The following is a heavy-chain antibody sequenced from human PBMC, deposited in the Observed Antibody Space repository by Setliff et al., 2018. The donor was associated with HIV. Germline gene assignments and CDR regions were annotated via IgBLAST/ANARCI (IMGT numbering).Heavy chain of an antibody. Sequence: SETLSLTCSVSGGSISSSSYYWGWIRQPPGKGLEWIGSGSYSGSSYYNPSLKSRVTIAVDTSKNQFSLKLISMTAADTAVYYCASCHVGYAYDFNYYMDVWGKGTTVTAP. J-gene: IGHJ6*03. D-gene: IGHD3-16*01. CDR1: GGSISSSSYY. CDR2: GSYSGSS. CDR3: ASCHVGYAYDFNYYMDV. V-gene: IGHV4-39*01.